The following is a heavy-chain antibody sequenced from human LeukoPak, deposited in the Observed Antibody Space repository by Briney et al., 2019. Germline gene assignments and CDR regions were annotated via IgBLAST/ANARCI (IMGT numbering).Heavy chain of an antibody. CDR1: GFTFSDYY. J-gene: IGHJ3*02. Sequence: PGGSLRLSCAASGFTFSDYYMSWIRQAPGKGLEWVSYISSSGSTIYYADSVKGRFTISRDNAKNSLYLQMNSLRAEDTAVYYCASSSGWRPHDAFDIWGQGTMVTVSP. D-gene: IGHD6-19*01. V-gene: IGHV3-11*01. CDR2: ISSSGSTI. CDR3: ASSSGWRPHDAFDI.